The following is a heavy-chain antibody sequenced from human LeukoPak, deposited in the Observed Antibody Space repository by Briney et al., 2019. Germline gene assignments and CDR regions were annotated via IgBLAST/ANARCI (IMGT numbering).Heavy chain of an antibody. CDR2: INAGNGNT. CDR1: GYTFTSYA. CDR3: ARLRGGDGYNSVFDY. D-gene: IGHD5-24*01. Sequence: ASVKVSCKASGYTFTSYAMHWVRQAPGQRLEWMGWINAGNGNTKYSQKFQGRVTITRGTSASTAYMELSSLRSEDTAVYYCARLRGGDGYNSVFDYWGQGTLVTVSS. J-gene: IGHJ4*02. V-gene: IGHV1-3*01.